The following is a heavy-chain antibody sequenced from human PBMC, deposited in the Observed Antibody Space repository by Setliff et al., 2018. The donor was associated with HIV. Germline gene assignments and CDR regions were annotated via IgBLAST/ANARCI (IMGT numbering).Heavy chain of an antibody. CDR3: ARVSAPNIVVAASLDI. D-gene: IGHD6-19*01. V-gene: IGHV1-18*01. J-gene: IGHJ4*01. Sequence: ASVKVSCKASGYNFITFGINWVRQAPGQGLEWMGRISTYSGKTDYAEKFQGRLTMTMDTSTRTVFMELRSLTLDDTSVYYCARVSAPNIVVAASLDIWGQGTLVPVSS. CDR1: GYNFITFG. CDR2: ISTYSGKT.